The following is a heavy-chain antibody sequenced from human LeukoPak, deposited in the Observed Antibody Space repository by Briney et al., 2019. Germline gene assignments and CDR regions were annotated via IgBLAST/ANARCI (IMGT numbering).Heavy chain of an antibody. CDR2: IYYSGTT. Sequence: PSETLSLTCTDSGGAISTEYWSWIRQPPGKGLQWIGYIYYSGTTNYSPSLKSRVTMSVDTTKNQFSLKLTSVTAADTAVYYCARGPTSEYEPLTWYFDLWGRGTLVTVSS. J-gene: IGHJ2*01. V-gene: IGHV4-59*01. CDR1: GGAISTEY. CDR3: ARGPTSEYEPLTWYFDL. D-gene: IGHD6-6*01.